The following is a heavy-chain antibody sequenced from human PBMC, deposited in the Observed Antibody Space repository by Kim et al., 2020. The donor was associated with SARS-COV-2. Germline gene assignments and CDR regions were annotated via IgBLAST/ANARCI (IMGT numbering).Heavy chain of an antibody. V-gene: IGHV3-23*01. J-gene: IGHJ5*02. CDR3: AKDGRSFAAP. CDR2: IRGSGDST. Sequence: GGSLRLSCAASGFSFSSYAMSWVRQAPGKGLEWVSTIRGSGDSTYYADSVKGRFTISRDNSKNTLYLEMNSLRAEDTAVYYCAKDGRSFAAPWGQRTLVTVSS. D-gene: IGHD6-25*01. CDR1: GFSFSSYA.